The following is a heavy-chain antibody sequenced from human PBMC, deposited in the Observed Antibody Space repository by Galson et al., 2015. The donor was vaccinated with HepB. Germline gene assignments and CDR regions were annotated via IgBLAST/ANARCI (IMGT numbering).Heavy chain of an antibody. D-gene: IGHD5-12*01. CDR3: AKRGYSGQSSPGPLDF. J-gene: IGHJ4*02. V-gene: IGHV3-30*18. Sequence: SLRLSCAASGFIFSNFAMHWVRQAPGKGLEWLAVIAYDGSNAYYADSVKGRFTISRDNSKNTLYLQMKSVRGEDTAVYYCAKRGYSGQSSPGPLDFWGQGTPVTVSS. CDR2: IAYDGSNA. CDR1: GFIFSNFA.